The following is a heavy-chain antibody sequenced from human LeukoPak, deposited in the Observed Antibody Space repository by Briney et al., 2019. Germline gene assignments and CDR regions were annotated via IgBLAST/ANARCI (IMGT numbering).Heavy chain of an antibody. J-gene: IGHJ4*02. Sequence: SETLSLTCTVSGDSVSRSSYYWTWIRQPPGKGLEWIGYIYYIGSTNYNPSLRSRLTMSVDTSKNQFSLRQSSVIAADTAVYYCARYYDSTGSFDYWGQGTLVTVSS. CDR1: GDSVSRSSYY. CDR3: ARYYDSTGSFDY. D-gene: IGHD3-22*01. V-gene: IGHV4-61*01. CDR2: IYYIGST.